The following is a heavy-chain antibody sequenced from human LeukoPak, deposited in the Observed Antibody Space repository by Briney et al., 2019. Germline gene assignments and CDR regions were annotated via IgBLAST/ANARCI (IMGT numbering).Heavy chain of an antibody. CDR1: GFTFSSYE. Sequence: GGSLRLSCAASGFTFSSYEMNWVRQAAGKGLEWVSYISSSGSTIYYADSVKGRFTISRENAKISLYLQMNSLRAEDTAVYYCARVGRDGYSFWGQGTLVTISS. V-gene: IGHV3-48*03. CDR3: ARVGRDGYSF. CDR2: ISSSGSTI. J-gene: IGHJ4*02. D-gene: IGHD5-24*01.